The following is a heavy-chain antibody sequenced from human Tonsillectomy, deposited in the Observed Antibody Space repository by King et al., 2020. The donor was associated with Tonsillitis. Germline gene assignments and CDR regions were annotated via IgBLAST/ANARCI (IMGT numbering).Heavy chain of an antibody. Sequence: VQLQESGPGLVKPSETLSLTCTVSGGSISSYYWSWIRQPPGKGLEGIGYIYYSGSTNYNPSLKSRGTITVDTSKNHFSPKLSSVTAADTAVDYCAIGVMTTLTYYFSYYYIDVCGNGTPVTVSS. D-gene: IGHD4-17*01. CDR2: IYYSGST. V-gene: IGHV4-59*08. CDR3: AIGVMTTLTYYFSYYYIDV. CDR1: GGSISSYY. J-gene: IGHJ6*03.